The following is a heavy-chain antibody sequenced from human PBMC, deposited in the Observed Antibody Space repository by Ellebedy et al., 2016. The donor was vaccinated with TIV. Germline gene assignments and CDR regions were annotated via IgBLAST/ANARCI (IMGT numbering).Heavy chain of an antibody. Sequence: PGGSLRLSCAASGFTISTKYMSWVLQAPGGGLEWVSVISINGTTYYGDSVKGRFTISRDTSKNTVHLQMTSLRVEDTAVYYCARQAGSNYFLIEDWGQGTLVTVSS. CDR1: GFTISTKY. CDR3: ARQAGSNYFLIED. CDR2: ISINGTT. D-gene: IGHD4-11*01. V-gene: IGHV3-66*04. J-gene: IGHJ4*02.